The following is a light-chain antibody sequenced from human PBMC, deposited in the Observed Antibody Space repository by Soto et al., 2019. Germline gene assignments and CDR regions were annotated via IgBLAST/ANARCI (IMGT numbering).Light chain of an antibody. V-gene: IGKV3-20*01. CDR3: QQYGGSPPT. CDR1: QSVSSSY. CDR2: GAS. J-gene: IGKJ1*01. Sequence: EIVLTQSPATLSFSPVEIATLSCRSSQSVSSSYLAWYQQKPGQAPRLLIYGASSRATGIPDRFSGSGSGTDFTLTISRLEPEDFAVYSCQQYGGSPPTFGQGTKVDIK.